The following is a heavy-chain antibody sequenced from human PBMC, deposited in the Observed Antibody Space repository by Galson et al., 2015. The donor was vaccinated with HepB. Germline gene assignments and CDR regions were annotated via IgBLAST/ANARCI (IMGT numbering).Heavy chain of an antibody. CDR1: GGTFSSYA. Sequence: SVKVSCKASGGTFSSYAISWVRQAPGQGLEWMGGIIPIFGTANYAQKFQGRVTITADESTSTAYMELSSLRSEDTAVYYCARDRYSSSSSGYYYYMDVWGKGTTVTVSS. D-gene: IGHD6-6*01. CDR2: IIPIFGTA. CDR3: ARDRYSSSSSGYYYYMDV. V-gene: IGHV1-69*13. J-gene: IGHJ6*03.